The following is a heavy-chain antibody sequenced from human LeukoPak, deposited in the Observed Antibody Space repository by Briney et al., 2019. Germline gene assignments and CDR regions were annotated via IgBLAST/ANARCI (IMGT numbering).Heavy chain of an antibody. J-gene: IGHJ4*02. Sequence: ASVKVSCKASGYTFTGYYIHWVRQAPGQGLEWMGWINGNNGGTKYAQKFQGRVTMTRDTSISTAYMELNRLTSDDTAVYYCAREGSFDGSGYPHVFDYWGQGTLVTVSS. CDR2: INGNNGGT. D-gene: IGHD3-22*01. CDR3: AREGSFDGSGYPHVFDY. V-gene: IGHV1-2*02. CDR1: GYTFTGYY.